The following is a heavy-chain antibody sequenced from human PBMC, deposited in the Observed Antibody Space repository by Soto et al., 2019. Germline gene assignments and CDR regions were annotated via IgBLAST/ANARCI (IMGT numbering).Heavy chain of an antibody. D-gene: IGHD3-3*01. Sequence: SETLSLTCTVSGGSISSYYWSWIRQPPGKGLEWIGYIYYSGSTNYNPSLKSRVTISVDTSKNQFSLKLSSVTAADTAVYYCARHTIYDFWSGYFSYYYMDVWGKGTTVTVSS. CDR3: ARHTIYDFWSGYFSYYYMDV. CDR1: GGSISSYY. CDR2: IYYSGST. V-gene: IGHV4-59*08. J-gene: IGHJ6*03.